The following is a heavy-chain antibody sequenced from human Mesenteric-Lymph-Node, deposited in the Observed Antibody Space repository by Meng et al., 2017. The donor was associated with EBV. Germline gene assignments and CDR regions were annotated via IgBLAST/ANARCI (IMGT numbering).Heavy chain of an antibody. V-gene: IGHV4-4*02. D-gene: IGHD4-17*01. CDR1: GGSISSTKW. CDR3: ATVGDYGDYVGLDN. J-gene: IGHJ4*02. CDR2: IFHTGST. Sequence: QGQRQESGPGLVKPSGTCSLTCAVPGGSISSTKWWGWVRQPPGKGLEWIGEIFHTGSTNYNPSLKSRLTMSVDKSKNQLSLKLTSVTAADTAVYYCATVGDYGDYVGLDNWGQGTLVTVSS.